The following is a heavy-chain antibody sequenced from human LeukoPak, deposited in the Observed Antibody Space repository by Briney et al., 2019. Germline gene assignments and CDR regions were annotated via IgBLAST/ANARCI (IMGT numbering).Heavy chain of an antibody. CDR3: AKDQDGGSSWYYYFYGMDV. Sequence: GGSLRLSCAASGFTFSSFGMHWVRQAPGKGLEWVAFISKDGSNKNYGDSVKGRFTISRDSSKNTLHLQMNSLRTEDTAVYYCAKDQDGGSSWYYYFYGMDVWGQGTTVTVSS. V-gene: IGHV3-30*18. D-gene: IGHD6-13*01. J-gene: IGHJ6*02. CDR2: ISKDGSNK. CDR1: GFTFSSFG.